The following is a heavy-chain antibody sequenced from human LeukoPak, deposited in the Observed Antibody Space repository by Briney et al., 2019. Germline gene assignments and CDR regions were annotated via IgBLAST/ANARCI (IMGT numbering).Heavy chain of an antibody. V-gene: IGHV4-34*01. D-gene: IGHD4-17*01. J-gene: IGHJ3*02. CDR2: IKYSGHT. CDR3: ARRGANDFGDSAGNFAYDI. CDR1: GGSLSPYW. Sequence: SETLSLTCEVYGGSLSPYWWSWIRQPPGKGLEWIGEIKYSGHTNYNPSLESRVTISVDTSKKQFSLKLSSVTVADTALYFCARRGANDFGDSAGNFAYDIWGQGTMVTAPS.